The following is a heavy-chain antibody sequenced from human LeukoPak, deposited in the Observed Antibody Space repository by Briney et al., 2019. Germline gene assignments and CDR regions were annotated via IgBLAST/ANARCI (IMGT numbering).Heavy chain of an antibody. V-gene: IGHV4-34*01. D-gene: IGHD3-10*01. CDR1: GGSFSGYY. J-gene: IGHJ4*02. CDR3: ARDPLRRYGSGRPFDY. Sequence: SETLSLTCAVYGGSFSGYYWSWVRQPPGKGREWIGEINHSGSTNYNPSLTSRVTISVDTSKNQFSLKLSSVTAADTAVYYCARDPLRRYGSGRPFDYWGQGTLVTVSS. CDR2: INHSGST.